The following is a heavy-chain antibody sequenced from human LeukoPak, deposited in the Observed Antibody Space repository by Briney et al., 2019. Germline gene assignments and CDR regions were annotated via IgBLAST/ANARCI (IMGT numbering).Heavy chain of an antibody. Sequence: GGSLRLSCAASGFTFSSYAMHWVRQAPGKGLEWVAVISSDGSNNYYADSVKGRFTISRDNSKNTLYLQVNSLRAEDTAVYYCARDRYSSGWYGDLDCWGQGTLVTVSS. CDR2: ISSDGSNN. J-gene: IGHJ4*02. CDR3: ARDRYSSGWYGDLDC. CDR1: GFTFSSYA. V-gene: IGHV3-30-3*01. D-gene: IGHD6-19*01.